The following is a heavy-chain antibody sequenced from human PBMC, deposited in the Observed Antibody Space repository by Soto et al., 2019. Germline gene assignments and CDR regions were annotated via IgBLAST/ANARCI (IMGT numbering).Heavy chain of an antibody. V-gene: IGHV3-53*01. CDR2: IYSGGST. CDR3: ARDSSGCDGGEGY. CDR1: GFTVSSNY. J-gene: IGHJ4*02. D-gene: IGHD5-12*01. Sequence: PGGSLRLSCAASGFTVSSNYMSWVRQAPGKGLEWVSVIYSGGSTYYADSVKGRFTISRDNSKNTLYLQMNSLRAEDTAVYYCARDSSGCDGGEGYWGQGTLVTVSS.